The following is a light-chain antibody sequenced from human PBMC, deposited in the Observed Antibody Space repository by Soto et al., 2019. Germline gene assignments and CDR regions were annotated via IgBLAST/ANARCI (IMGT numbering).Light chain of an antibody. CDR1: SSDVGGYDY. V-gene: IGLV2-14*01. Sequence: QSALTQPASVSGSPGQSITVSCTGTSSDVGGYDYVSWYQQYPDKAPKLMIYEASNRPSGVSSRFSGSKSGNTASLTISGLQAEDEADYYCSSYTSNSTRVFGTGTKVTVL. CDR3: SSYTSNSTRV. CDR2: EAS. J-gene: IGLJ1*01.